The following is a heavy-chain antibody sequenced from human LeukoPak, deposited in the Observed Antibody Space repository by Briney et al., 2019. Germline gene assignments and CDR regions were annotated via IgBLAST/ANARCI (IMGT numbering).Heavy chain of an antibody. V-gene: IGHV3-9*01. CDR2: ISWNSGSI. J-gene: IGHJ4*02. CDR1: GFTFDDYA. CDR3: AKGYGSGSYYKGRINFDY. D-gene: IGHD3-10*01. Sequence: GGSLRLSCAASGFTFDDYAMHWVRQAPGKGLEWVSGISWNSGSIGYADSVKGRFTISRDNAKNSLYLQMNSLRAEDTALYYCAKGYGSGSYYKGRINFDYWGQGTLVTVSS.